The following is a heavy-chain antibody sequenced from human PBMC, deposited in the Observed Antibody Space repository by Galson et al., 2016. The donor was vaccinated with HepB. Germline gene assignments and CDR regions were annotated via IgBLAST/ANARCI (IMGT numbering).Heavy chain of an antibody. Sequence: SLRLSCAASGFTFSDYAMSWVRQAPGKGLDWVSTISGSGSTTYFADSVKGRFTISRDNSNNTLFLQLNSLRGEDTAVYYCAGGYGDSDLDYYSGMDVWGQGTLVTVSS. V-gene: IGHV3-23*01. CDR1: GFTFSDYA. CDR2: ISGSGSTT. D-gene: IGHD4-17*01. J-gene: IGHJ6*02. CDR3: AGGYGDSDLDYYSGMDV.